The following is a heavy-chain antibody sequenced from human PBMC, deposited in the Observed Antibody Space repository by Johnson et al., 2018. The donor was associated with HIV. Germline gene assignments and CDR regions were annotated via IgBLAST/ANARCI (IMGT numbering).Heavy chain of an antibody. CDR3: AKVNGDYKTDALDI. D-gene: IGHD4-17*01. J-gene: IGHJ3*02. V-gene: IGHV3-30*02. CDR1: GFTFSSYG. CDR2: IRYDGSNK. Sequence: QEQLVESGGGVVQPGGSLRLSCAASGFTFSSYGMHWVRQAPGKGLEWVAFIRYDGSNKYYADSVKGRFTISRDNSKNTLYLQMNSLRAEDTAVYYCAKVNGDYKTDALDIWGQGTMVTVSS.